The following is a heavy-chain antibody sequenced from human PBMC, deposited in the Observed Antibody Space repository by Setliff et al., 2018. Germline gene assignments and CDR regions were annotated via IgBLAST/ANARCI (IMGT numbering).Heavy chain of an antibody. CDR2: TIPMFGTT. J-gene: IGHJ3*02. D-gene: IGHD2-15*01. V-gene: IGHV1-69*05. Sequence: SVKVSCKASGGTFSSYGITWVRQAPGQGPEWMGGTIPMFGTTNYAQKFQGRVTIITDASTSTSYMALSSLTSADTAVYFCARGCSSGSCYPHDVFAIWGQGTMVTVSS. CDR3: ARGCSSGSCYPHDVFAI. CDR1: GGTFSSYG.